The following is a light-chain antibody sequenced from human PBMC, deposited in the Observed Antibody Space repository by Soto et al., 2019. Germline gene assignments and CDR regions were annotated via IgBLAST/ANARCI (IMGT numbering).Light chain of an antibody. Sequence: EIVLTQSPATLSLSPGERATLSCRGSQSVRSHLVWYQQKPGQAPRLLIYEASNRATGIPARFSGSGSGTDFTLTISSLEPEDFAVYYCQQRSDRPITFGQGTRLEIK. CDR3: QQRSDRPIT. V-gene: IGKV3-11*01. CDR1: QSVRSH. CDR2: EAS. J-gene: IGKJ5*01.